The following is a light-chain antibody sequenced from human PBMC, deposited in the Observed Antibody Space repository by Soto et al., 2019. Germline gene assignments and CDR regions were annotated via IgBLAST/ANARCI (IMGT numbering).Light chain of an antibody. CDR3: AQIYTAQWT. CDR1: EIIKNY. V-gene: IGKV1-39*01. Sequence: DIHVTQSPSSLPASLGDRVTITCRASEIIKNYLTWYQQKPGKAPKLLIYGASTLKTGVPSKFTGSGSRTDFTFTLGGLQPADFATYYCAQIYTAQWTFGQGTRVDLK. CDR2: GAS. J-gene: IGKJ1*01.